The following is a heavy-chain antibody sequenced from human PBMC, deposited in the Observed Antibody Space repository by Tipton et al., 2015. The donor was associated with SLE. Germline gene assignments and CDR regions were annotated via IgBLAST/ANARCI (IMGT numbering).Heavy chain of an antibody. D-gene: IGHD5-12*01. CDR3: ARDRHYRGNVWFDP. CDR1: GYSISSGYY. Sequence: TLSLTCTVSGYSISSGYYWGWIRQPPGKGLEWTGSIYHSGSTYYNPSLKSRVTISVDTSKNQFSLKLSSVTAADTAVYYCARDRHYRGNVWFDPWGRGILVTVSS. J-gene: IGHJ5*02. V-gene: IGHV4-38-2*02. CDR2: IYHSGST.